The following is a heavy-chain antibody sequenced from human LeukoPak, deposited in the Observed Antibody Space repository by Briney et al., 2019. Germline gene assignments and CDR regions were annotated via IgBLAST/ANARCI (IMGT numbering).Heavy chain of an antibody. J-gene: IGHJ3*02. CDR1: GGSISSGDYY. D-gene: IGHD5-18*01. CDR3: ATQGYSYGIDAFDI. V-gene: IGHV4-30-4*01. CDR2: IYYSGST. Sequence: SQTLSLTCTVSGGSISSGDYYWSWLRQPPGTGLEWIGYIYYSGSTYYNPSLKSRVTISVDTSKNQFSLKLSSVTAADTAVYYCATQGYSYGIDAFDIWGQGTMVTVSS.